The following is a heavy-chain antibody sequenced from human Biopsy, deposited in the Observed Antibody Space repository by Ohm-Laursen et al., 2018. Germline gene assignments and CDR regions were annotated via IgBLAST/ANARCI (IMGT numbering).Heavy chain of an antibody. CDR3: ATKLTGYFHH. Sequence: VKISCKAPGGTFSNYGVNWVRQAPGQGLEWPGGNIPILGTGNYAQKFQDRVTVAADTSTSTATMELRSLRSDDTAVYYCATKLTGYFHHWGQGTLVIVSS. D-gene: IGHD3-9*01. V-gene: IGHV1-69*13. J-gene: IGHJ1*01. CDR1: GGTFSNYG. CDR2: NIPILGTG.